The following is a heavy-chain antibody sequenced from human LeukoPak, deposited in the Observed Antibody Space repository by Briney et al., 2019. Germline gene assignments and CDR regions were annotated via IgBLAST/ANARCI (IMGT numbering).Heavy chain of an antibody. Sequence: ASVKVSCKASGYTFTGYYMHWVRQAPGQGLEWMGWINPNSGGTNYAQKFQGRVTMTRDTSISTAYMELSRLRSDDTAVYYCARAARIERFGLGDYFDYWGQGTLVTVSS. D-gene: IGHD3-10*01. CDR2: INPNSGGT. CDR1: GYTFTGYY. J-gene: IGHJ4*02. V-gene: IGHV1-2*02. CDR3: ARAARIERFGLGDYFDY.